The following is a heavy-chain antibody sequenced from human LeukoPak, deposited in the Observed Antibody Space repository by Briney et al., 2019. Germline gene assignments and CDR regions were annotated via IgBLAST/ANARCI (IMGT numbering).Heavy chain of an antibody. V-gene: IGHV3-23*01. CDR2: ISGSGGST. CDR3: AKVQYCTNGVCDAFDI. CDR1: GFTFSSYA. J-gene: IGHJ3*02. D-gene: IGHD2-8*01. Sequence: GGSPRLSCAASGFTFSSYAMSWVRQAPGKGLEWVSAISGSGGSTYYADSVKGRFTISRDNSKNTLYLQMNSLRAEDTAVYYCAKVQYCTNGVCDAFDIWGQGTMVTVSS.